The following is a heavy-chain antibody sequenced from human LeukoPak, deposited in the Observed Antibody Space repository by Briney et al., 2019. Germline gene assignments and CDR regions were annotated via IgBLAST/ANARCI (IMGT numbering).Heavy chain of an antibody. CDR2: IWYDGSQR. CDR1: GFTMKNFG. V-gene: IGHV3-33*01. Sequence: PGTSLRLSCAVSGFTMKNFGMHWVRQAPGKGLEWVAVIWYDGSQRHYMDSVKGRFAISRENSMNTLSLEMNGLRVEDTAVYYCVRGADMNYNFENSFYFDSWGQGALVIASS. J-gene: IGHJ4*02. CDR3: VRGADMNYNFENSFYFDS. D-gene: IGHD3-3*01.